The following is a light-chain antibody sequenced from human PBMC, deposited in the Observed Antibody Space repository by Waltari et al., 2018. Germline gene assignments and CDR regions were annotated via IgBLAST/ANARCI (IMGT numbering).Light chain of an antibody. J-gene: IGKJ1*01. CDR1: QSVGRS. Sequence: EIVLTQSPGTLSLSPGERATLSCRASQSVGRSLVWYQQKPRQAPRLLIYHASTRATGIPDRFSGSGSGTDFSLTISRLEPEDFAVYYCQKYERLPATFGQGTKVEIK. CDR2: HAS. V-gene: IGKV3-20*01. CDR3: QKYERLPAT.